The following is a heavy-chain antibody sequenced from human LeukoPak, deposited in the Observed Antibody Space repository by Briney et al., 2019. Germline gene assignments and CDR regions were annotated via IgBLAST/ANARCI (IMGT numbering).Heavy chain of an antibody. V-gene: IGHV3-23*01. D-gene: IGHD5-12*01. CDR1: GFTFSSYA. CDR3: ARGVADDYSGVDY. J-gene: IGHJ4*02. CDR2: ISGSGGST. Sequence: GGSLRLSCAASGFTFSSYAMSWVRQAPGKGLEWVSAISGSGGSTYYADSVKGRFTISRDNAKNSLYLQMNSLRAEDTAVYYCARGVADDYSGVDYWGQGTLVTVSS.